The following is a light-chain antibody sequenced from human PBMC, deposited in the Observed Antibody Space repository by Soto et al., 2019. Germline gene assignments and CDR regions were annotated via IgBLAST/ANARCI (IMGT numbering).Light chain of an antibody. CDR1: QDISNY. V-gene: IGKV1-27*01. CDR2: AAS. Sequence: DIQMTQSPSALSASVGDRVTITCRASQDISNYLAWYQQKPGKAPKLLIYAASTLQSGVPSRFSGSGSGTDFTLTISSRRPEDVATDYCQKYNSAPVPFGQGTKLEIK. J-gene: IGKJ2*01. CDR3: QKYNSAPVP.